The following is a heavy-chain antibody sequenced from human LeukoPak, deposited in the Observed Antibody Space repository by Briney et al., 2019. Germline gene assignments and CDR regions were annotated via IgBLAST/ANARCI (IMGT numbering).Heavy chain of an antibody. CDR3: ARERPEIDY. J-gene: IGHJ4*02. CDR2: ISSSGSTI. CDR1: GFTFSSYE. Sequence: GGSVRLSCAASGFTFSSYEMNWVRQAPGKGLEWVSYISSSGSTIYYADSVKGRFTISRDNAKNSLYLQMNSLRAEDTAVYYCARERPEIDYWGQGTLVTVSS. V-gene: IGHV3-48*03.